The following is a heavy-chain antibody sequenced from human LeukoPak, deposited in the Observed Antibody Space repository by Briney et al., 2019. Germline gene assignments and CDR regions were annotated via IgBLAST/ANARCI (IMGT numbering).Heavy chain of an antibody. V-gene: IGHV3-66*01. CDR2: IYSGGST. Sequence: SGGSLRLSCAASGFTVSSNYMSWVRQAPGKGLEWVSVIYSGGSTYYADSVKGRFTISRDNSKNTLYLQMNSLRAEDTAVYYCARDEAYYFDYWGQGTLVTVSS. CDR3: ARDEAYYFDY. CDR1: GFTVSSNY. J-gene: IGHJ4*02.